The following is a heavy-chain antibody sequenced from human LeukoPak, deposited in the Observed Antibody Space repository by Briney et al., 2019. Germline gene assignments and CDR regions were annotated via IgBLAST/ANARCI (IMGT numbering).Heavy chain of an antibody. Sequence: ASVKVSCKASGYTFTGYYMHWVRQAPGQGLEYMGWINANAGDTNSAQKFRGRVTLTWDTSISTAYMELSSLRSDDTAVYYCAGEYCRGGRCNQAFEYWGQGTLVTLSS. D-gene: IGHD2-15*01. CDR2: INANAGDT. CDR1: GYTFTGYY. CDR3: AGEYCRGGRCNQAFEY. J-gene: IGHJ4*02. V-gene: IGHV1-2*02.